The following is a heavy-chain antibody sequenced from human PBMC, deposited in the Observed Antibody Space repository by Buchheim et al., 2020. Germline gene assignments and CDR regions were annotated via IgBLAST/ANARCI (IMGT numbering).Heavy chain of an antibody. CDR1: GFTFSSYG. J-gene: IGHJ6*02. V-gene: IGHV3-30*18. CDR2: ISYDGSNK. Sequence: QVQLVESGGGVVQPGRSLRLSCAASGFTFSSYGMHWVRQAPGKGLEWVAVISYDGSNKYYADSVKGRFTISRANSKNNLYLQMNSLRAEDTAVYYCAKAALVDEYYYYGMDVWGQGTT. D-gene: IGHD6-6*01. CDR3: AKAALVDEYYYYGMDV.